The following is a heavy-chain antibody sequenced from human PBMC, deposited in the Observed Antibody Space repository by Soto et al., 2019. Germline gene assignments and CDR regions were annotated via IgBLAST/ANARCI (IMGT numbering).Heavy chain of an antibody. CDR3: ARAQPHIFTWKYTFDI. D-gene: IGHD1-1*01. J-gene: IGHJ3*02. V-gene: IGHV1-46*01. CDR1: GYTFTSYK. CDR2: INPSGGRT. Sequence: ASVKVSCKASGYTFTSYKMYWVRQAPGQGLEWMGIINPSGGRTDYAQKFQARLTMTRDTSTSTVYMELSSLRSDDKAVYYCARAQPHIFTWKYTFDIWGQGTMVTVSS.